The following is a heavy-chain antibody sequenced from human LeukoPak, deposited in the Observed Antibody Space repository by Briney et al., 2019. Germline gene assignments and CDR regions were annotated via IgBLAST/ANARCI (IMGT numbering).Heavy chain of an antibody. Sequence: ASVKVFCKASGYTFTGYYMQWVRQATGQGLEWMGWINPNSGGTNYAQKFQGRVTMTRDTSISTAYMELSRLRSDDTAVYYCARGRDGYNNFDYWGQGTLVTVSS. CDR2: INPNSGGT. D-gene: IGHD5-24*01. CDR1: GYTFTGYY. CDR3: ARGRDGYNNFDY. V-gene: IGHV1-2*02. J-gene: IGHJ4*02.